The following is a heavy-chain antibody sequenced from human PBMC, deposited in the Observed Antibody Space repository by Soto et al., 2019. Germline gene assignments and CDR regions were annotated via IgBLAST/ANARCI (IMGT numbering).Heavy chain of an antibody. CDR1: GFTFTSSA. D-gene: IGHD5-18*01. J-gene: IGHJ6*02. CDR3: AADRPVKSYSYHPTYYYYGMDV. CDR2: IVVGSGNT. V-gene: IGHV1-58*01. Sequence: SVKVSCKASGFTFTSSAVQWVRQARGERLEWIGWIVVGSGNTNYAQKFQERVTITRDMSTSTAYMELSSLRSEDTAVYYCAADRPVKSYSYHPTYYYYGMDVWGQGTTVTVSS.